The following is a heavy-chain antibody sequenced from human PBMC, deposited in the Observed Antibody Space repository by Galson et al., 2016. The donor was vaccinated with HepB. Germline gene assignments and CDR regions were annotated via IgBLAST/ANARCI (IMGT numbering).Heavy chain of an antibody. V-gene: IGHV3-30*18. CDR1: GFTFSSYG. D-gene: IGHD2-2*01. Sequence: SLRLSCAASGFTFSSYGIHWVRQAPGKGLEWVAVISHDGNNKFYADSVKGRFTISRDNSKNTLFLQLKSLRAEDTAVYYCAKDPYAVVSRPEYFQHWGQGTLVTVSS. CDR3: AKDPYAVVSRPEYFQH. J-gene: IGHJ1*01. CDR2: ISHDGNNK.